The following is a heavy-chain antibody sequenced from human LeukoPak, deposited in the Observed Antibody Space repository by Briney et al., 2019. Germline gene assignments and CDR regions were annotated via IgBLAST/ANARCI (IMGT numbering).Heavy chain of an antibody. CDR1: GGSISSGGYY. V-gene: IGHV4-31*03. J-gene: IGHJ4*02. Sequence: PSQTLSLTCTVSGGSISSGGYYWSWIRQHPGKGLEWIGYIYYSGSTYYNPSLKSRVTISVDTSKNQFSLKLSSVTAEDTAVYYCAREDYYDSSGYLYWGQGTLVTVSS. CDR3: AREDYYDSSGYLY. CDR2: IYYSGST. D-gene: IGHD3-22*01.